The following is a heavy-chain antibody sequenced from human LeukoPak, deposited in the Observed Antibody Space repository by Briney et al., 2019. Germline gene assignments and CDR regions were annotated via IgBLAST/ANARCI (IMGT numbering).Heavy chain of an antibody. CDR2: IYYSGRP. V-gene: IGHV4-59*01. Sequence: SDTLSLTSTVSFGSISSYYGSCLQHPLGKELEWIGYIYYSGRPNYTPSLKSRVTISVDSSKNQFSLKLSSVTAAAAAVYYCARVGPDPAMVMVTRHFDYWGQGTLVTVSS. D-gene: IGHD5-18*01. J-gene: IGHJ4*02. CDR3: ARVGPDPAMVMVTRHFDY. CDR1: FGSISSYY.